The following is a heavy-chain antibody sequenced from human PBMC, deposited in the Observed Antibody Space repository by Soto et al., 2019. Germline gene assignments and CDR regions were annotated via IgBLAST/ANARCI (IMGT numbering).Heavy chain of an antibody. V-gene: IGHV1-69*13. CDR2: IIPIFGTA. CDR1: GGTFSSYA. J-gene: IGHJ6*02. Sequence: ASVKVSCKASGGTFSSYAISWVRQAPGQGLEWMGGIIPIFGTANYAQKFQGRVTITADESTSTAYMELSSLRSEDTAVYYCASKTCSSTSRYYYGMDVWGQGTTVTVSS. D-gene: IGHD2-2*01. CDR3: ASKTCSSTSRYYYGMDV.